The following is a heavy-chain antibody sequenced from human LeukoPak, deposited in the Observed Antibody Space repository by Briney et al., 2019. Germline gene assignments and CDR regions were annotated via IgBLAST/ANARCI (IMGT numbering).Heavy chain of an antibody. Sequence: SETLSLTCTVSGGSISTSNYYWGWIRQPPGKGLEWIGNIFYSGSTYYGLSLKSRVTISLDTSRNQFSLKLNSVTAADTAVYYCARDKTQYYDYVWGSYRYTVNWFDPWGQGTLVTVSS. J-gene: IGHJ5*02. V-gene: IGHV4-39*07. CDR1: GGSISTSNYY. CDR2: IFYSGST. D-gene: IGHD3-16*02. CDR3: ARDKTQYYDYVWGSYRYTVNWFDP.